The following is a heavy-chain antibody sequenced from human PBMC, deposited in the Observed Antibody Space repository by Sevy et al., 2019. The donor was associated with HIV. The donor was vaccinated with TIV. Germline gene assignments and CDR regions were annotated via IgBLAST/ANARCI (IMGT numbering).Heavy chain of an antibody. J-gene: IGHJ4*02. V-gene: IGHV3-33*01. CDR2: IWSDGSND. D-gene: IGHD6-19*01. CDR1: GFTFANYA. CDR3: VREGGWDDAPFDY. Sequence: GGSLRLSCAASGFTFANYAMHWVRQAPGKGLEWVTVIWSDGSNDVYTDSVKGRFIISRDNSRNTLYLQMNNLRVEDTAVYYCVREGGWDDAPFDYWGQGALVTVSS.